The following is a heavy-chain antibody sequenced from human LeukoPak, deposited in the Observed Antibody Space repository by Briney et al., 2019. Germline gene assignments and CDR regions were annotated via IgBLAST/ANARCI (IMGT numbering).Heavy chain of an antibody. D-gene: IGHD6-19*01. Sequence: GGSLTLSCAASGFTFSSYSMNWVRQAPGRGLEWVSSISSDSTYIYYADSLKGRLTIPRDNAQNSVSLQMNSLRAEDTAVYYCARFETRAVTDKEDWGQGTLVTVSS. V-gene: IGHV3-21*01. CDR2: ISSDSTYI. J-gene: IGHJ4*02. CDR3: ARFETRAVTDKED. CDR1: GFTFSSYS.